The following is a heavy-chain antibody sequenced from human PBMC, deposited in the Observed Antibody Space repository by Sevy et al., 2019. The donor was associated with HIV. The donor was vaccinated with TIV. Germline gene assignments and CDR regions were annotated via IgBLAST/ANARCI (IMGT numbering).Heavy chain of an antibody. V-gene: IGHV3-49*04. CDR1: GFTFGDYC. CDR3: TRWKAAQSIFDY. CDR2: LKSDVYGGTV. J-gene: IGHJ4*02. D-gene: IGHD6-13*01. Sequence: GGSLRLSCPASGFTFGDYCMSWVRQAPGKGLEWVAFLKSDVYGGTVDHTASVRGRFVISRDESKTIAYLQMNDLKAEDTCVYYCTRWKAAQSIFDYWGQGALVTVSS.